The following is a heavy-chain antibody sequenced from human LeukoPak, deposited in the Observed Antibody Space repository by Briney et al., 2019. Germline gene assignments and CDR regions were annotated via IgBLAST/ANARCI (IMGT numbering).Heavy chain of an antibody. CDR3: ARGSPLITIFGVVTGYNWFDP. D-gene: IGHD3-3*01. V-gene: IGHV1-18*01. Sequence: ASVKVSCKASGYTFTSYGISWVRQAPGQGLEWMGWISAYNGNTNYAQKLQGRVTMTTDTSTSTAYMELRSLRSDDTAVYYCARGSPLITIFGVVTGYNWFDPWGQGTLVTVSS. CDR2: ISAYNGNT. CDR1: GYTFTSYG. J-gene: IGHJ5*02.